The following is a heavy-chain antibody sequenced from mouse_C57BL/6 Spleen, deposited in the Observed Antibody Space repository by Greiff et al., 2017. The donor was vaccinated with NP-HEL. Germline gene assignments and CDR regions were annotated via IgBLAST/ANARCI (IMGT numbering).Heavy chain of an antibody. Sequence: EVQLQQSGPELVKPGASVKISCKASGYSFTGYYMHWVKQSSEKSLEWIGEINPSTGGTSYNQKFKGKATLTVDKSSSTAYMQLKSLTSEDSAVYYCARVYYGSSPGYFDYWGQGTTLTVSS. V-gene: IGHV1-43*01. D-gene: IGHD1-1*01. CDR1: GYSFTGYY. CDR3: ARVYYGSSPGYFDY. CDR2: INPSTGGT. J-gene: IGHJ2*01.